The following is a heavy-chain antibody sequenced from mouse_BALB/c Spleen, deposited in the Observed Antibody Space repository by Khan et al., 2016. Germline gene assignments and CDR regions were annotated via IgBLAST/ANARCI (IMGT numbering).Heavy chain of an antibody. J-gene: IGHJ2*01. D-gene: IGHD1-1*01. V-gene: IGHV1-87*01. CDR1: GYTFTSYW. CDR2: IYPGDGDT. CDR3: ASYYGSSYDYLDY. Sequence: QVQLKQSGAELARPGASVKLSCKASGYTFTSYWMQWVKQRPGQGLEWIGAIYPGDGDTRYTQKFKGKATLTAATSSSTAYMQLSSLASEDSAVYYCASYYGSSYDYLDYWGQGTTLTVSS.